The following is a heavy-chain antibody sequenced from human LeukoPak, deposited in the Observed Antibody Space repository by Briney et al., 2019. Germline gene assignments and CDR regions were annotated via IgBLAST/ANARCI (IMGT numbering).Heavy chain of an antibody. CDR3: ARGEGYCSSTSCYMSGDWLDP. Sequence: GASVKVSCKASGYTFTSYDINWVRQAPGQGLEWMGWMNPNSGNTGYAQKFQGRVTMTRNTSISTAYMELSSLRSEDTAVYYCARGEGYCSSTSCYMSGDWLDPWGQGTLVTVSS. J-gene: IGHJ5*02. CDR1: GYTFTSYD. CDR2: MNPNSGNT. D-gene: IGHD2-2*02. V-gene: IGHV1-8*01.